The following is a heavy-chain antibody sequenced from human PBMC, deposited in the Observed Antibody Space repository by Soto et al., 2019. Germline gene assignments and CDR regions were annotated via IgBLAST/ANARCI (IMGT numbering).Heavy chain of an antibody. Sequence: EVQLVESGGGLIQPGGSLRLSCAASGFAVSNNYMTWVRQAPGKGLEWVSVIYSGGTTYYADSLKGRFTISRDNSKNTLYLEMNSLRADDTAVYYCARDVHDYGDYGYWGQGTLVIVSS. D-gene: IGHD4-17*01. J-gene: IGHJ4*02. V-gene: IGHV3-53*01. CDR2: IYSGGTT. CDR3: ARDVHDYGDYGY. CDR1: GFAVSNNY.